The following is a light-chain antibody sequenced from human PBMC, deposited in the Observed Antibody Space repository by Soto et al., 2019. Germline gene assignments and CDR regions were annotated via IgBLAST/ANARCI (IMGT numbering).Light chain of an antibody. J-gene: IGLJ2*01. CDR1: SSNIGSNY. V-gene: IGLV1-47*01. CDR3: AAWDDSLSGV. CDR2: RNN. Sequence: QSVLTQPPSASGTPGQRVTISCSGSSSNIGSNYVYWYQQLPGTAPKLLIYRNNQRPSGVPDRFSGSKSGTSASLAISGLESEDKADYYCAAWDDSLSGVFGRGTKLTVL.